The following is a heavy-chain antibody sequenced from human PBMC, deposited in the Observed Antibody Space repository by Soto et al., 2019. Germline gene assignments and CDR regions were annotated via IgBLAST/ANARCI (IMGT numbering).Heavy chain of an antibody. V-gene: IGHV1-46*03. Sequence: SVKVACKASGYTFTSYYMHWVRQAPGQGLEWTGIINPSGGSTSYAQKFQGRVTMTRDTSTSTVYMELSSLRSEDTAVYYCARAGSYCRSTSGYYYYYYYMAVWGKGTKVTVSS. CDR3: ARAGSYCRSTSGYYYYYYYMAV. D-gene: IGHD2-2*01. CDR1: GYTFTSYY. J-gene: IGHJ6*03. CDR2: INPSGGST.